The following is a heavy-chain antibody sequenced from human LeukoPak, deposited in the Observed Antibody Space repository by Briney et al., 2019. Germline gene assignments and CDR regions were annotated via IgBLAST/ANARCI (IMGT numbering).Heavy chain of an antibody. V-gene: IGHV1-2*06. CDR3: ARVAPAAIFSFDP. CDR1: GYNFTAYY. Sequence: ASVKVSCKASGYNFTAYYMHWVRQAPGQGLEWMGRINPNSGGTNYAQKFQGRVTMTGDTSITTAYMELNRLRSDDTAVYYCARVAPAAIFSFDPWGQGTLVTVSS. D-gene: IGHD2-2*02. J-gene: IGHJ5*02. CDR2: INPNSGGT.